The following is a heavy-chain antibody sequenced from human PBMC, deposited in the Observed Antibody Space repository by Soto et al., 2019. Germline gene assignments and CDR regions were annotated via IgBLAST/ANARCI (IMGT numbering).Heavy chain of an antibody. CDR2: ISYDGSNK. Sequence: QVQLVESGGGVVQPGRSLRLSCAASGFTFSSYGMHWVRQAPGKGLEWVAVISYDGSNKYYADSVKGRFTISRDNSKNALYLQMSSLRAEDTAVYYCAKVVGNTFSNYVYYYYYYYMDVWGKGTTVTVCS. V-gene: IGHV3-30*18. J-gene: IGHJ6*03. CDR1: GFTFSSYG. D-gene: IGHD4-4*01. CDR3: AKVVGNTFSNYVYYYYYYYMDV.